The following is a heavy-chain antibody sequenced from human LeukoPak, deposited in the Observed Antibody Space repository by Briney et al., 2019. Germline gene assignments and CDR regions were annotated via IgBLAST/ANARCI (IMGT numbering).Heavy chain of an antibody. J-gene: IGHJ4*02. CDR3: ARRGNSSPHFD. Sequence: ASAKVSCKASGYTFTSYDINWVRQATGQGLEWMGWMNPNGGNTGYAQKFQGRVTMTRNTSISTAYMELTSLRSEDTAVYYCARRGNSSPHFDWGQGTLVTVSS. D-gene: IGHD6-13*01. CDR1: GYTFTSYD. V-gene: IGHV1-8*01. CDR2: MNPNGGNT.